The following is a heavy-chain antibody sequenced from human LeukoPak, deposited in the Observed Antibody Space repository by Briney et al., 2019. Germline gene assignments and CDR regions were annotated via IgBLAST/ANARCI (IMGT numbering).Heavy chain of an antibody. J-gene: IGHJ4*02. V-gene: IGHV1-2*02. Sequence: ASVKVSCKASGYTFTGYYMHWVRQAPGQGLEWMGWINPNSGGTNYAQKFQGRVTMTRDTSISTAYMELSRLRSDDTAVYYCAREIDGGSYQSFDYWGQGTLVTVSS. D-gene: IGHD1-26*01. CDR1: GYTFTGYY. CDR2: INPNSGGT. CDR3: AREIDGGSYQSFDY.